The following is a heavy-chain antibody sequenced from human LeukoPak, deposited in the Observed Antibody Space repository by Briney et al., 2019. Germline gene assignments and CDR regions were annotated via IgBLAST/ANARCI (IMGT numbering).Heavy chain of an antibody. D-gene: IGHD1-14*01. CDR3: ARHEWGITNAFDI. CDR1: GGSISSGGYS. CDR2: IYYSGST. J-gene: IGHJ3*02. Sequence: SETLSLTCAVSGGSISSGGYSWSWIRQPPGKGLEWIGYIYYSGSTYYNPSLKSRVTISVDTSKKQFSLKLRSVTAADTAVYYCARHEWGITNAFDIWGQGTMVTVSS. V-gene: IGHV4-30-2*03.